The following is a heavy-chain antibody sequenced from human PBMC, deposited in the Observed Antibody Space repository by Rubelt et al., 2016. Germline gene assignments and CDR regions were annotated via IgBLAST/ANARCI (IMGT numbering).Heavy chain of an antibody. D-gene: IGHD6-13*01. CDR3: ARVIAAAGRDGNYFDY. V-gene: IGHV7-4-1*02. CDR2: INTTTGNP. J-gene: IGHJ4*02. Sequence: QVQLVQSGSELKKPGASVKVSCKASGYTFTSYAMNWVRQAPGQGLEWMGWINTTTGNPTYAQGFTGRFVFSLDTSVSTAYLQSSSLKAEDTAVYYCARVIAAAGRDGNYFDYWGQGTLVTVSS. CDR1: GYTFTSYA.